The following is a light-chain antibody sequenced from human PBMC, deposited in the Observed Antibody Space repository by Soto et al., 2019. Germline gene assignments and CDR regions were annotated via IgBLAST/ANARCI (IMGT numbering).Light chain of an antibody. CDR2: AAS. V-gene: IGKV1-9*01. Sequence: DIQLTQSPSFLSASVGDRVTITCRASQGISSSLAWYQQKPGKAPKLLIYAASTLQSGVPSRFSGSGFGTEFTLTISSLQTEDFAIYYCQQLNSYPLTFGGGTKVEIK. J-gene: IGKJ4*01. CDR1: QGISSS. CDR3: QQLNSYPLT.